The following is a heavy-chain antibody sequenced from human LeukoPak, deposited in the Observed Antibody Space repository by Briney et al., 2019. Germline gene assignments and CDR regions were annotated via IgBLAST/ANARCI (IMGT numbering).Heavy chain of an antibody. J-gene: IGHJ3*02. Sequence: SVKVSCKASGGTFSSYAISWVRQAPGQGLEWMGRIIPILGIANYAQKFQGRVTITADKSTSTAYMELSSLRSEDTAVYYCATRYVVVITGAFDIWGQGTMATVSS. CDR1: GGTFSSYA. CDR3: ATRYVVVITGAFDI. CDR2: IIPILGIA. V-gene: IGHV1-69*04. D-gene: IGHD3-22*01.